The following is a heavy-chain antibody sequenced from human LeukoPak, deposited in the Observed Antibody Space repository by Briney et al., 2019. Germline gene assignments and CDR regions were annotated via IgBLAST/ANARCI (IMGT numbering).Heavy chain of an antibody. J-gene: IGHJ3*02. Sequence: SGGSLRLSCAASGFTFSSYGMHWVRQAPGKGLEWVSYISSSSSTIYYADSVKGRFTISRDNAKNSLYLQMNSLRAEDTAVYYCARGGPYYDSSLDAFDIWGQGTMVTVSS. V-gene: IGHV3-48*01. CDR1: GFTFSSYG. D-gene: IGHD3-22*01. CDR2: ISSSSSTI. CDR3: ARGGPYYDSSLDAFDI.